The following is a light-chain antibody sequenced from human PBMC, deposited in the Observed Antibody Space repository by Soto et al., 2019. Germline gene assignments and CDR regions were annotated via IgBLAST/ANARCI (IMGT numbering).Light chain of an antibody. V-gene: IGKV3-15*01. J-gene: IGKJ1*01. CDR3: QHYRTSPSA. CDR2: GVS. CDR1: PSFRGR. Sequence: IVLTQSPGTLSVSPGERATRSCTASPSFRGRLAWYQQKPGQAPRLLIYGVSTRAPGLPGRFSGSGSGTQFHLATSSLQSEDLAVYYCQHYRTSPSAFGRGTQVDIK.